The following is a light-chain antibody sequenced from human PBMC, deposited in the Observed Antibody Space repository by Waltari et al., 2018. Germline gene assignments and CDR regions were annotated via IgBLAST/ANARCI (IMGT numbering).Light chain of an antibody. CDR3: SSHTNGTTLDVV. CDR1: SSDVGGYNY. Sequence: QSALTQPASVSGSPGQSITISCIGTSSDVGGYNYVSWYQQHPGKAPKLTIYDVNSRPSGVSNRFSGSKSCHTASLTISGLQAEDEADFYCSSHTNGTTLDVVFGGGTKLTVL. J-gene: IGLJ2*01. V-gene: IGLV2-14*03. CDR2: DVN.